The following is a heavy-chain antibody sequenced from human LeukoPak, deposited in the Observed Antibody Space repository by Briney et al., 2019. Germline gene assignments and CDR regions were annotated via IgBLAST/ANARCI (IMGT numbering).Heavy chain of an antibody. V-gene: IGHV3-23*01. D-gene: IGHD5-12*01. CDR2: INTSGGRT. J-gene: IGHJ4*02. CDR1: GFTVNTSG. Sequence: GGSLRLSCAASGFTVNTSGMSWVRQAPGKGLEWVSGINTSGGRTYYADSVKGRFTISRDNSKNMVYLEVNSLRAEDTAVYYCAKHRGSSGADARPAEYWGQGTLVTVSS. CDR3: AKHRGSSGADARPAEY.